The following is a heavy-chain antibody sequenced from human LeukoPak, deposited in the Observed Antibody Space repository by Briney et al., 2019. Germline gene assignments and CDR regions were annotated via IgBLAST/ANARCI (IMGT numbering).Heavy chain of an antibody. V-gene: IGHV3-23*01. D-gene: IGHD3-3*01. CDR2: LSHDGDTT. Sequence: GGSLRLSCAASGFAFSTFGMSWVRQAPGKGLDWVSGLSHDGDTTYYADSVKGRFTISRDNSKNTLYLQMSNPKAEDTAVYHCTKGRLRFHSGGQGTLVTVSS. CDR1: GFAFSTFG. J-gene: IGHJ4*02. CDR3: TKGRLRFHS.